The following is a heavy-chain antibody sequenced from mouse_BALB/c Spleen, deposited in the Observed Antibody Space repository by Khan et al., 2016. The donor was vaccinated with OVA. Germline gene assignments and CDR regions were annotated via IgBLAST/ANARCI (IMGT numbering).Heavy chain of an antibody. J-gene: IGHJ2*01. CDR2: INPRTGYP. V-gene: IGHV1-7*01. CDR3: ARRGLRWDCDY. D-gene: IGHD1-1*01. Sequence: LQESGAELAKPGASVKMSCKASGYTFINYWILWIKQRPGQGLEWIGYINPRTGYPEYNQNFKDKATLTADKSSSTAYMQLSSLTSEDSTVYYCARRGLRWDCDYWGQGTTLTVSS. CDR1: GYTFINYW.